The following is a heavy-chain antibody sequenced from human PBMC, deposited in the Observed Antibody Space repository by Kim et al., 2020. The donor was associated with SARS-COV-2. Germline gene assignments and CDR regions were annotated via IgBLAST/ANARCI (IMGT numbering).Heavy chain of an antibody. Sequence: GGSLRLSCAASGFTVSSNYMSWVRQAPGKGLEWVSVIYSGGSTYYADSVKGRFTISRDNSKNTLYLQMNSLRAEDTAVYYCARVDSSGWYISNWFDPWGQGTLVTVSS. V-gene: IGHV3-66*01. D-gene: IGHD6-19*01. CDR1: GFTVSSNY. J-gene: IGHJ5*02. CDR3: ARVDSSGWYISNWFDP. CDR2: IYSGGST.